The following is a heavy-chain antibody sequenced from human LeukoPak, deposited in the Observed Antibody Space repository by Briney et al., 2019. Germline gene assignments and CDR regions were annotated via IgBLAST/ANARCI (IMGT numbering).Heavy chain of an antibody. J-gene: IGHJ4*02. V-gene: IGHV3-33*01. Sequence: GGSLRLSCAASGFTFSSYGMHWVRQTPGQGLEWVAVIWNDGSNKYYVDSVKGRFTISRDNSKNTLYLQMNSLRTEDTAVYYCARDYCSSTSCLFDYWGQGTLVTVSS. CDR3: ARDYCSSTSCLFDY. CDR2: IWNDGSNK. D-gene: IGHD2-2*01. CDR1: GFTFSSYG.